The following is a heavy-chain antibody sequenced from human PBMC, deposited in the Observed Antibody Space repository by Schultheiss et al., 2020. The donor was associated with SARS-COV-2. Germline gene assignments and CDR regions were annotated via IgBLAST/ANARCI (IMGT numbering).Heavy chain of an antibody. V-gene: IGHV4-59*12. J-gene: IGHJ3*02. CDR2: IYYSGSP. D-gene: IGHD3-22*01. CDR1: GGSISSYY. CDR3: ARGGYYDIIDAFDI. Sequence: SETLSLTCTVSGGSISSYYWSWIRQPPGKGLEWIGYIYYSGSPNYNPSLKSRVTISVDTSKNQFSLKLSSVTAADTAVYYCARGGYYDIIDAFDIWGQGTMVTVSS.